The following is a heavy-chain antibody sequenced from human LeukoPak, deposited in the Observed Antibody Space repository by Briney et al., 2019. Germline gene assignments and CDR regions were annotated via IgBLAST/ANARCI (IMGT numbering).Heavy chain of an antibody. J-gene: IGHJ5*02. D-gene: IGHD1-26*01. V-gene: IGHV3-23*01. CDR2: ISGSGGST. CDR1: GFTFSSYA. CDR3: AKAYFMGATTGWFDP. Sequence: PGASLRLSCAASGFTFSSYAMSWVRQAPGKGLEWVSAISGSGGSTYYADSVKGRFTISRDNSKNTLYLQMNSLRAEDTAVYYCAKAYFMGATTGWFDPRGQGTLVTVSS.